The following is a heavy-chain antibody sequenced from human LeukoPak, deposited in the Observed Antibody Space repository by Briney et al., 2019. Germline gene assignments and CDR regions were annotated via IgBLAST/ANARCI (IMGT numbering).Heavy chain of an antibody. V-gene: IGHV3-30-3*01. CDR1: GFTFNFA. CDR3: ATPGGYSSSWGEDY. D-gene: IGHD6-13*01. J-gene: IGHJ4*02. Sequence: GGSLRLSCAASGFTFNFAMHWVRQAPGKGLEWVAVISYDGSNKYYADSVKGRFTISRDNSKNTLYLQMNSLRAEDTAVYYCATPGGYSSSWGEDYWGQGTLVTVSS. CDR2: ISYDGSNK.